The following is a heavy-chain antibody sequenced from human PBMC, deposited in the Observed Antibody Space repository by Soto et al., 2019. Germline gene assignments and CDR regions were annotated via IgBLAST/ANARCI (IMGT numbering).Heavy chain of an antibody. J-gene: IGHJ6*02. CDR3: AREYIGYSYGFRNVTPHYYGMDV. Sequence: QVQLVQSGAEVKKPGSSVKVSCKASGGTFSSYAISWVRQAPGQGLEWMGGIIPIFGTANYAQKFQGRVTITADESTSTAYMELSSLRSEDTAVYYCAREYIGYSYGFRNVTPHYYGMDVWGQGTTVTVSS. V-gene: IGHV1-69*01. CDR2: IIPIFGTA. D-gene: IGHD5-18*01. CDR1: GGTFSSYA.